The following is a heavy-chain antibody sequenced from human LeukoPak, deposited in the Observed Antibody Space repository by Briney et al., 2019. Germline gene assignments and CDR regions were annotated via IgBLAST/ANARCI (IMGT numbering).Heavy chain of an antibody. Sequence: GGSLRLSCAASGFTFSSYWMSWVRQAPGKGLEWVANIKQDGSEKYYVDSVKGRFTISRDNAKNSLYLQMNSLRAEDTAVYYCARGYSSSWYSNWFDPWGQGTLVTVTS. V-gene: IGHV3-7*01. J-gene: IGHJ5*02. CDR2: IKQDGSEK. D-gene: IGHD6-13*01. CDR3: ARGYSSSWYSNWFDP. CDR1: GFTFSSYW.